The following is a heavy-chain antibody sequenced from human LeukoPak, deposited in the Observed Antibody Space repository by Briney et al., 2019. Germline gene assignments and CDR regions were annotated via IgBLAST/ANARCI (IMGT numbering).Heavy chain of an antibody. J-gene: IGHJ6*02. V-gene: IGHV3-9*01. CDR2: ISWNSGSI. CDR3: AKDRARTSNYYYGMDV. CDR1: GFTFDDYA. D-gene: IGHD1-1*01. Sequence: GGSLRLSCAASGFTFDDYAMHWVRQAPGKGLAWVSGISWNSGSIGYADSVKGRFTISRDNAKNSLYLQMNSLRAEDTALYYCAKDRARTSNYYYGMDVWGQGTTVTVSS.